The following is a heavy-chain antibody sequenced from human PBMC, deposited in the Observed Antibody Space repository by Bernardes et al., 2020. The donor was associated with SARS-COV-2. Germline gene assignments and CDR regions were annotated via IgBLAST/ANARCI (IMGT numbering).Heavy chain of an antibody. CDR2: ISSSSTI. CDR1: GFTFSSYS. Sequence: GGSLRLSCAASGFTFSSYSMNWVRQAPGKGLEWVSYISSSSTIYYADSVKGRFTISRDNAKNSLYLQMNSLRAEDTAVYYCASNPSSGSTYYYYGMDVWGQGTTVTVSS. V-gene: IGHV3-48*01. J-gene: IGHJ6*02. D-gene: IGHD6-19*01. CDR3: ASNPSSGSTYYYYGMDV.